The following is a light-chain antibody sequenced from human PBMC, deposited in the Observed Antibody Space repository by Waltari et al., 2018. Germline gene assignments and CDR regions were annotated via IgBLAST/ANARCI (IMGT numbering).Light chain of an antibody. CDR2: DAS. V-gene: IGKV3-11*01. J-gene: IGKJ4*01. CDR1: QNTDSY. Sequence: EIVLTQSPATLSLSPGERATLSCRAIQNTDSYLAWYQLKPCQVPRLLIYDASNRATGIPARFSGSGSGADFTLIFSSLEPEDFAVYYCHQRSKWPLTFGGGTKVEIK. CDR3: HQRSKWPLT.